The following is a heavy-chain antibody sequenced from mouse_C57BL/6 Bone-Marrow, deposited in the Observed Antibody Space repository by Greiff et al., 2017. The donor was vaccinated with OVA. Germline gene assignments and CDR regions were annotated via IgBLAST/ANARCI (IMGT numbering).Heavy chain of an antibody. Sequence: QVQLQQPGAELVRPGSSVKLSCKASGYTFTSYWMHWVKQRPIQGLEWIGNIDPSDSETHYNQKFKDKATLTVDKSSSTAYMQLSSLTSEDSAVEYCARNHYYGSSPAWFAYWGQGTLVTVSA. D-gene: IGHD1-1*01. CDR2: IDPSDSET. CDR3: ARNHYYGSSPAWFAY. J-gene: IGHJ3*01. CDR1: GYTFTSYW. V-gene: IGHV1-52*01.